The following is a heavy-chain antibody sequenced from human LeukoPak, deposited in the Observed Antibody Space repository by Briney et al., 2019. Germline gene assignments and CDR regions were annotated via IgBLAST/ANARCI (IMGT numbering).Heavy chain of an antibody. CDR1: GGSISSSSYY. CDR2: IYYSGST. V-gene: IGHV4-39*07. CDR3: ARGRRPYYGSGSYYRNYYMDV. Sequence: SETLSLTCTVSGGSISSSSYYWGWIRQPPGKGLEWIGSIYYSGSTYYNPSLKSRVTISVDTSKNQFSLKLSSVTAADTAVYYCARGRRPYYGSGSYYRNYYMDVWGKGTTVTVSS. J-gene: IGHJ6*03. D-gene: IGHD3-10*01.